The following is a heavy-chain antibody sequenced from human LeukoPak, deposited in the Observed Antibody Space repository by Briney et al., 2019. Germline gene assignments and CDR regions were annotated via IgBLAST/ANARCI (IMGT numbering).Heavy chain of an antibody. CDR1: GGSISSYY. D-gene: IGHD3-9*01. CDR2: IYYSEST. V-gene: IGHV4-59*01. Sequence: SETLSLTCTVSGGSISSYYWSWIRQPPGKGLEWIGYIYYSESTNYNPSLKSRVTISVDTSKNQFSLKLSSVTAADTAVYYCAREHNEIVTGYYRGELYWYFDLWGRGTLVTVSS. CDR3: AREHNEIVTGYYRGELYWYFDL. J-gene: IGHJ2*01.